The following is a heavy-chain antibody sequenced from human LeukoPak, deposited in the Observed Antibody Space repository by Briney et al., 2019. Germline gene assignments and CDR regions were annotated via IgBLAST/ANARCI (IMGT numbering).Heavy chain of an antibody. D-gene: IGHD6-19*01. CDR2: ISGSGGST. CDR1: GFTFSSYA. Sequence: GGSLRLSCAASGFTFSSYAMSWVRQAPGKGLEWVSAISGSGGSTYYADSVKGRFTISRDNSKNTLYLQMKSLRAEDTAVYYCAKDGGGWYTTGWYYFDCWGQGTLVTVSS. V-gene: IGHV3-23*01. CDR3: AKDGGGWYTTGWYYFDC. J-gene: IGHJ4*02.